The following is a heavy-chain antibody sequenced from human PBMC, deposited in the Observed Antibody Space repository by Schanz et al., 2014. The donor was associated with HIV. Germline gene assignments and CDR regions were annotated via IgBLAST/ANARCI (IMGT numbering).Heavy chain of an antibody. CDR2: IWYDGTTK. Sequence: QVHLVESGGGVVQPGRSLRLSCAASGFSFNSYGMHWVRQAPGKGLEWVAVIWYDGTTKYYGDSVKGRFTISRDNSKNTLYLHMDSVRAEDTAVYYCAKGLTIWLQPPFDYWGQGTLVTVSS. V-gene: IGHV3-33*06. CDR1: GFSFNSYG. J-gene: IGHJ4*02. CDR3: AKGLTIWLQPPFDY. D-gene: IGHD5-12*01.